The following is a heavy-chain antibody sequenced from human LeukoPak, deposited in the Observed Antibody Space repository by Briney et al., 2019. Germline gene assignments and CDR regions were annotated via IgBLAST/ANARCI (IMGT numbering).Heavy chain of an antibody. V-gene: IGHV4-34*01. CDR3: ARGAPYYDYVWGSYSPYYFDY. CDR1: GESFSGYY. J-gene: IGHJ4*02. CDR2: INHSGST. D-gene: IGHD3-16*01. Sequence: SETLSLTCAVYGESFSGYYWIWIRQPPWKGREWIGEINHSGSTNYNPSLKSRVTISVDTSKNQFSLKLSSVTAADTAVYYCARGAPYYDYVWGSYSPYYFDYWGQGTLVTVSS.